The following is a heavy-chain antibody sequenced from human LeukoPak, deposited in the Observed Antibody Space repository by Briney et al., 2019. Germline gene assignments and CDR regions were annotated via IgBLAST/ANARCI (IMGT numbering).Heavy chain of an antibody. Sequence: SETLSLTCTVSGGSISSYYWSWLRQPPGKGLEWIGYIYYSGSTNYNPSLKSRVTISVDTSKNQFSLKLSSVTAADTAVYYCARGVAVARPSAPPYFDYWGQGTLVTVSS. D-gene: IGHD6-19*01. CDR2: IYYSGST. CDR3: ARGVAVARPSAPPYFDY. J-gene: IGHJ4*02. V-gene: IGHV4-59*01. CDR1: GGSISSYY.